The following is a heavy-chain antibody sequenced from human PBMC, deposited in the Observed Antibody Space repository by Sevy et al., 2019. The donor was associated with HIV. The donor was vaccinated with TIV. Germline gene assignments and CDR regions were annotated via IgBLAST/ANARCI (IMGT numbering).Heavy chain of an antibody. J-gene: IGHJ6*03. CDR3: ARDLGGVDWPYTPYYYYYYMDV. CDR2: ISAYNGNT. D-gene: IGHD3-9*01. V-gene: IGHV1-18*01. CDR1: GYTFTSYG. Sequence: ASVKVSCKASGYTFTSYGISWVRQAPGQGLEWMGWISAYNGNTNYAQTLQGRVTMTTDTSTSTAYMELGSLRSDDTAVYYCARDLGGVDWPYTPYYYYYYMDVWGKGTTVTVSS.